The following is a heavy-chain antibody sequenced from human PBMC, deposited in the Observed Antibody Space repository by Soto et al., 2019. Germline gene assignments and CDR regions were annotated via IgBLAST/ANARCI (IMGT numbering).Heavy chain of an antibody. Sequence: EVQLLESGGGLVQPGGSLRLSCAASGFSFSNYAMTWVRQAPGKGLEWVSLTTGSGGSKYYADSVKGRFTISRDNSQKTMYLQMNNLRAEDTAVYYCAKDMGIFGVAASGAFDYWGQGTLVTVSS. CDR3: AKDMGIFGVAASGAFDY. V-gene: IGHV3-23*01. CDR1: GFSFSNYA. D-gene: IGHD3-3*01. J-gene: IGHJ4*02. CDR2: TTGSGGSK.